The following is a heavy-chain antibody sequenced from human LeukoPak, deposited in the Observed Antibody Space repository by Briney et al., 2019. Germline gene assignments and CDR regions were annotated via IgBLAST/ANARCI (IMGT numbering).Heavy chain of an antibody. CDR2: IYYSGST. CDR3: ARVLYPSKITGTTVDY. D-gene: IGHD1-7*01. CDR1: GGSISSGNYY. Sequence: SQTLSLTCTVSGGSISSGNYYWSWIRQPPGKGLEWIVYIYYSGSTYYNPSLKSRVTISVDTSKNQFSLKLSSVTAADTAVYYCARVLYPSKITGTTVDYWGQGTLVTVSS. V-gene: IGHV4-30-4*01. J-gene: IGHJ4*02.